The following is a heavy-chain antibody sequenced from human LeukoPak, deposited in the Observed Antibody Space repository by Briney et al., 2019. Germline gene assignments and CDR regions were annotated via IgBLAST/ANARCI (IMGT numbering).Heavy chain of an antibody. CDR2: IYYSGST. V-gene: IGHV4-59*01. CDR3: AKDLDCSSTTCYPDF. CDR1: GGSISSYY. J-gene: IGHJ4*02. D-gene: IGHD2-2*01. Sequence: SETLSLTCTVSGGSISSYYWSWIRQPPGKGLEWIGYIYYSGSTNYNPSLKSRVTISVDTSKNQFSLKLSSVTAADTAVYYCAKDLDCSSTTCYPDFWGQGTLVTVSS.